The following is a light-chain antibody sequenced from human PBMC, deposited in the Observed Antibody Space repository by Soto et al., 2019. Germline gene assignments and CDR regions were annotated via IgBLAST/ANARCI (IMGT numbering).Light chain of an antibody. V-gene: IGKV1-39*01. CDR3: QQSDSTPYT. Sequence: IQITQPPSSLSASVGARVPFPCRASQPISPYLNWYQQKPGKAPRLLIYDASSLLSGVPSRFSGSGSGTDFTLTIASLQPEDFSTYYCQQSDSTPYTFGQGTKVEI. J-gene: IGKJ2*01. CDR1: QPISPY. CDR2: DAS.